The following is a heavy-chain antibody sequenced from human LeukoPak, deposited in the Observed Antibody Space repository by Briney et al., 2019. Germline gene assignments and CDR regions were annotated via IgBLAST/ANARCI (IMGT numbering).Heavy chain of an antibody. CDR2: IYYSGST. CDR3: ARLEGLATAGTDAFDI. V-gene: IGHV4-59*01. Sequence: PSETLSLTCTVSGGSISSYYWSWIRQPPGKGLGWIGYIYYSGSTNYNPSLKSRVTISVDTSKNQFSLKLSSVTAADTAVYYCARLEGLATAGTDAFDIWGQGAMVTVSS. J-gene: IGHJ3*02. D-gene: IGHD6-13*01. CDR1: GGSISSYY.